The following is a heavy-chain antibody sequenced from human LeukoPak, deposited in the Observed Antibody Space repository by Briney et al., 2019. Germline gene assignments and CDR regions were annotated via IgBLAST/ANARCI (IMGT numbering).Heavy chain of an antibody. CDR3: AGYGSGSYYPYYYYYYMGV. Sequence: ASVKVSCKASGGTFSSYAISWVRQAPGQGLEWMGGIIPIFGTANYAQKFQGRVTITADESTSTAYMELSSLRSEDTAVYYCAGYGSGSYYPYYYYYYMGVWGKGTTVTISS. J-gene: IGHJ6*03. CDR1: GGTFSSYA. CDR2: IIPIFGTA. V-gene: IGHV1-69*13. D-gene: IGHD3-10*01.